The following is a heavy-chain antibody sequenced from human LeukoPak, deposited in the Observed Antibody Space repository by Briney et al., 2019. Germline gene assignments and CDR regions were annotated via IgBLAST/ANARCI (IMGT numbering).Heavy chain of an antibody. CDR3: ALGGTDYYDSSGLLGY. CDR1: GGSISSGGYN. J-gene: IGHJ4*02. D-gene: IGHD3-22*01. Sequence: SSQTLSLTCTVSGGSISSGGYNWSWIRQHPGKGLEWIGYIYYSGSTYYNPSLKSRVTISVDTSKNQFSLKLSSVTAADTAVYYCALGGTDYYDSSGLLGYWGQGTLVTVSS. CDR2: IYYSGST. V-gene: IGHV4-31*03.